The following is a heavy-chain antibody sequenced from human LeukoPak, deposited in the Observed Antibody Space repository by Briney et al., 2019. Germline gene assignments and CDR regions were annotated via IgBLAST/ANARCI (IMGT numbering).Heavy chain of an antibody. D-gene: IGHD3-10*01. CDR2: ISSGSSTI. J-gene: IGHJ6*03. Sequence: GGSLRLSCAASGFTFSSYTMNWVRQAPGKGLEWVSYISSGSSTIYYADSVKGRFTISRDNAKNSLYLQMNSLRVEDTAVYYCARVITMVRGGISVYYYYYMDVWGKGTTVTISS. CDR3: ARVITMVRGGISVYYYYYMDV. CDR1: GFTFSSYT. V-gene: IGHV3-48*01.